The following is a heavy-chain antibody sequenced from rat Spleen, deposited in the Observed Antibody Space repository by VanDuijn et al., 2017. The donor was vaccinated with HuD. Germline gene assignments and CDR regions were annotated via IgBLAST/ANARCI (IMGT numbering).Heavy chain of an antibody. D-gene: IGHD1-12*02. Sequence: EVQLVESGGGLVQPGRSLKVSCAASGFSFSDHAMAWVRQAPKKGLEWVATIFYDGSNTYYRDSVKGRFTISRDNVKSTLYLQMDSLRSEDTATYYCARSDYDGTYYYGWFAYWGQGTLVTVSS. V-gene: IGHV5-17*01. J-gene: IGHJ3*01. CDR3: ARSDYDGTYYYGWFAY. CDR1: GFSFSDHA. CDR2: IFYDGSNT.